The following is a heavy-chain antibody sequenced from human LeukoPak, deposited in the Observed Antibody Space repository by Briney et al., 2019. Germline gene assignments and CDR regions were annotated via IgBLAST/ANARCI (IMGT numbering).Heavy chain of an antibody. CDR1: GGSISSYY. J-gene: IGHJ4*02. CDR2: IYYSGST. D-gene: IGHD5-12*01. Sequence: SETLSLTCTVSGGSISSYYWSWIRQPPGKGLEWIGYIYYSGSTNYNPSLKSRVTISVDTSKNQFSLKLSSVTAADTAVYYCAKISGYDFQFDYWGQGTLVTVSS. CDR3: AKISGYDFQFDY. V-gene: IGHV4-59*08.